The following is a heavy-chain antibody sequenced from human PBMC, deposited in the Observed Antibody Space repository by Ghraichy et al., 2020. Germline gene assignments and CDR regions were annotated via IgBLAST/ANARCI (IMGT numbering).Heavy chain of an antibody. D-gene: IGHD3-16*02. CDR1: GFTFSDYY. CDR3: ARSGANYRFDY. Sequence: GGSLRLSCAASGFTFSDYYMDWIRQAPGKGLEWVALIKNKAERYTTEYAASVKGRFTISRDGSNNWLYLQMNSLKTEDTAVYYCARSGANYRFDYWGQGTLVTVSS. V-gene: IGHV3-72*01. J-gene: IGHJ4*02. CDR2: IKNKAERYTT.